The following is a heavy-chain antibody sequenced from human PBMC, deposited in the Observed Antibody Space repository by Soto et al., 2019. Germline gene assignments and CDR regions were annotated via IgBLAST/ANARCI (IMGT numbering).Heavy chain of an antibody. J-gene: IGHJ6*03. CDR3: ARGIRAEYNILTGYYGGYYYYMDV. CDR1: GFTFSSYG. V-gene: IGHV3-33*01. CDR2: IWYDGSNK. D-gene: IGHD3-9*01. Sequence: PGGSLRLSCAASGFTFSSYGMHWVRQAPGKGLEWVAVIWYDGSNKYYADSVKGRFTISRDNSKNTLYLQMNSLRAEDTAVYYCARGIRAEYNILTGYYGGYYYYMDVWGKGTTVTVSS.